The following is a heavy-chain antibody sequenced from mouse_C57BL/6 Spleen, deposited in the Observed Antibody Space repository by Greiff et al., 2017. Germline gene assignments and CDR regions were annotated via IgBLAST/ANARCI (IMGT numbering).Heavy chain of an antibody. CDR1: GYTFTSYW. J-gene: IGHJ4*01. D-gene: IGHD4-1*01. V-gene: IGHV1-69*01. CDR2: IDPSDSYT. Sequence: QVQLQQPGAELVMPGASVKLSCKASGYTFTSYWMHWVKQRPGQGLEWIGEIDPSDSYTNYNQKFKGKSTLTVDKSSSTAYMQLSSLTSEDSAVYYCARSANWGAYYYAMDYWGQGTSVTVSS. CDR3: ARSANWGAYYYAMDY.